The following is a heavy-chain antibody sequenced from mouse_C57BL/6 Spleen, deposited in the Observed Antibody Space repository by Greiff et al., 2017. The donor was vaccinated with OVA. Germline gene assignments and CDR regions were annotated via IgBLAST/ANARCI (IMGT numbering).Heavy chain of an antibody. J-gene: IGHJ4*01. V-gene: IGHV14-4*01. CDR3: TTDNYGSIYYYAMDY. Sequence: VQLQQSGAELVRPGASVKLSCTASGFNINDDYMHWVKQRPEQGLEWIGWIDPENGDTEYASKFQGKATITADTSSNTAYLQLSSLTSEDTAVYYCTTDNYGSIYYYAMDYWGQGTSVTVSS. CDR2: IDPENGDT. D-gene: IGHD1-1*01. CDR1: GFNINDDY.